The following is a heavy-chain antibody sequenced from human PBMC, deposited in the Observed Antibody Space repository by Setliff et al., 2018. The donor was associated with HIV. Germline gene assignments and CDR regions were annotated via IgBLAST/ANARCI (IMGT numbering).Heavy chain of an antibody. CDR3: ARTDHTSSSDF. Sequence: PSETLSLTCTVSGGSISSHYWTWIRQPPGKELEWIGSIYYSGSPNYNPSLKSRVTMSVDTSKNQFSLKLTSVTAADTAVYFCARTDHTSSSDFWGQGTLVTVFS. J-gene: IGHJ4*02. CDR1: GGSISSHY. CDR2: IYYSGSP. V-gene: IGHV4-59*11. D-gene: IGHD6-6*01.